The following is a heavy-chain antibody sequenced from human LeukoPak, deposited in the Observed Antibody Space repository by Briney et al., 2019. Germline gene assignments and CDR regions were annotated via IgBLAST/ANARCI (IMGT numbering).Heavy chain of an antibody. D-gene: IGHD5-24*01. V-gene: IGHV3-21*01. CDR3: ARGRDGYTLIDAFDI. CDR2: ISTSSIYI. Sequence: GGSLRLSCVASGFTFSSYSMNWVRQAPGKGLEWVSSISTSSIYIYYANSLKGRFTISRDNAKNSLYLQMNSLRVEDTAVYYCARGRDGYTLIDAFDIWGQGTMVTVSS. J-gene: IGHJ3*02. CDR1: GFTFSSYS.